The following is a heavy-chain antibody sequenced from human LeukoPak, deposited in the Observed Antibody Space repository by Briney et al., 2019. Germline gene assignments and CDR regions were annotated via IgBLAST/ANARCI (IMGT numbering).Heavy chain of an antibody. J-gene: IGHJ5*02. D-gene: IGHD2-2*01. CDR1: GGSFSGYY. CDR2: INHSGST. CDR3: ARGRGYCSSTSCYDNWFDP. V-gene: IGHV4-34*01. Sequence: PSETLSLTCAVYGGSFSGYYWSWIRQPPGKGLEWIGEINHSGSTNYNPSLKSRVTISVDTSKNQFSLKLSSVTAADTAVYYCARGRGYCSSTSCYDNWFDPWGQGTLVTVSS.